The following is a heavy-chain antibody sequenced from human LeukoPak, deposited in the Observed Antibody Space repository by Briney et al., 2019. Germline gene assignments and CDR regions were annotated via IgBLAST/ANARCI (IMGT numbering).Heavy chain of an antibody. CDR1: GFTFRSYS. V-gene: IGHV3-21*01. D-gene: IGHD3-22*01. Sequence: PGGSLRLSCAASGFTFRSYSMNWVRQAPGKGLEWVSSMSSSSNYKYYADSVKGRFTISRDNAKNSLYLQMNSLRTEDTAVYYCARAVAYYYDSSGYYHDYWGQGTLVTVSS. J-gene: IGHJ4*02. CDR3: ARAVAYYYDSSGYYHDY. CDR2: MSSSSNYK.